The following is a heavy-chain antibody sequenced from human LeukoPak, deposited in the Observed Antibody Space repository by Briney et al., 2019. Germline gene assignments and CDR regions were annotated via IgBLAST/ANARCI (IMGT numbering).Heavy chain of an antibody. CDR3: AKGEYYYDSSGYEYYFDY. V-gene: IGHV3-23*01. CDR2: ISGSGGST. CDR1: GFTFSSYA. Sequence: GGSLRLSCAASGFTFSSYAMSWVRQAPGKGLEWVSAISGSGGSTYYADSVKGRFTISRDNSMNTLYLQMNSLRAEDTAVYYCAKGEYYYDSSGYEYYFDYWGQGTLVTVSS. J-gene: IGHJ4*02. D-gene: IGHD3-22*01.